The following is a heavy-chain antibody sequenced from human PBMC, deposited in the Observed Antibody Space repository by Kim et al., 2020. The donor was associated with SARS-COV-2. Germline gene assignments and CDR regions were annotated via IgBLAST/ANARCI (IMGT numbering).Heavy chain of an antibody. Sequence: SETLSLTCAVYGGSFSGYYWSWIRQPPGKGLEWIGEINHSGSTNYNPSLKSRVTISVDTSKNQFSLKLSSVTAADTAVYYCARGNRRALTPPPPRRQYYFDYWGQGTLVTVSS. D-gene: IGHD4-4*01. CDR1: GGSFSGYY. CDR2: INHSGST. CDR3: ARGNRRALTPPPPRRQYYFDY. J-gene: IGHJ4*02. V-gene: IGHV4-34*01.